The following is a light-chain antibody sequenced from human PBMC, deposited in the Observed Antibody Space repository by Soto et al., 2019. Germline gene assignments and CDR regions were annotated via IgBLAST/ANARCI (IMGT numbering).Light chain of an antibody. J-gene: IGLJ2*01. V-gene: IGLV2-14*01. CDR3: SSYTTGGTLI. Sequence: QSALTQPASVSGSPGQSITISCTGTSSDVGGHNFVSWYQQRPGEAPKFLIYEVTNRPSGISNRFSASKSGNTASLTISGLQPEDEAVYYCSSYTTGGTLIFGGGTKLTVL. CDR2: EVT. CDR1: SSDVGGHNF.